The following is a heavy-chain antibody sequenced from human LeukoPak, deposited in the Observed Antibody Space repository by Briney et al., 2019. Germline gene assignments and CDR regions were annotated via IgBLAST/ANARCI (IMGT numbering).Heavy chain of an antibody. J-gene: IGHJ4*02. V-gene: IGHV3-21*01. CDR2: ISSSSSYI. Sequence: GGSLRLSCAASGFTFSSYGMSWVRQAPGKGLQWVSAISSSSSYIYYADSVKGRFTISRDNAKNSLYLQMNSLRAEDTAVYYCARDSLQLGTYWGQGTLVTVSS. D-gene: IGHD6-13*01. CDR1: GFTFSSYG. CDR3: ARDSLQLGTY.